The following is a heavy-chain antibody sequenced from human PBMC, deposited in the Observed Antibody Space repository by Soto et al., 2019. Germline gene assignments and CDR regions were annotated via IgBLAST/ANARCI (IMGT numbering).Heavy chain of an antibody. CDR3: AAPKQLSMGYYYGMDV. CDR1: GYSFTTYG. D-gene: IGHD2-2*01. Sequence: PGESLKISCRGSGYSFTTYGIGWVRQMPGKGLEGMVIIYPGDSDTRYSPSFQGHVTISADKSISTAYLQWSSLKASDTAMYYCAAPKQLSMGYYYGMDVWGQGTTVTVSS. J-gene: IGHJ6*02. CDR2: IYPGDSDT. V-gene: IGHV5-51*01.